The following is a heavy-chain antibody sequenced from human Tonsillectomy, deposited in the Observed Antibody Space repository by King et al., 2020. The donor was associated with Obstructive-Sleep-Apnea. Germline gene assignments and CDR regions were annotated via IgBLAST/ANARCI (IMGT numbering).Heavy chain of an antibody. D-gene: IGHD2-2*01. Sequence: VQLVESGGGLVQPGGSLRLSCAASGFTFSSYAMSWVRQAPGKGLEWVSAISGSGGSTYYADSVKGRFTISRDNSKNTLYLQMNSLGAEDTAVYYCAKDDIVVVPAASYYYYGKDVWGQGTTVTVSS. CDR2: ISGSGGST. J-gene: IGHJ6*02. CDR3: AKDDIVVVPAASYYYYGKDV. CDR1: GFTFSSYA. V-gene: IGHV3-23*04.